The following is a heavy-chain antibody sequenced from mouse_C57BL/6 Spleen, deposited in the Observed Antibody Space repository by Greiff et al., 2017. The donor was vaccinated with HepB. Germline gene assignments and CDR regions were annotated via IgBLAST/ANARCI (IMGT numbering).Heavy chain of an antibody. CDR1: GFSLTSYG. Sequence: VKLQQSGPGLVAPSQSLSITCTVSGFSLTSYGVSWVRQPPGKGLEWLGVIWGDGCTNYHSALISRLSISKDNSKSQVYLKLNSLQTDDTATYYCAKEEDGNPTLFAYWGQGTLVTVSA. CDR3: AKEEDGNPTLFAY. D-gene: IGHD2-1*01. J-gene: IGHJ3*01. V-gene: IGHV2-3*01. CDR2: IWGDGCT.